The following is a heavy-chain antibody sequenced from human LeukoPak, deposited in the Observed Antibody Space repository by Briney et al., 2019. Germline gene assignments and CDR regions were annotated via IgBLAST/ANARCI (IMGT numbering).Heavy chain of an antibody. CDR2: IYYSGST. V-gene: IGHV4-39*07. Sequence: SETLSLTCTVSGGSISSSTYYWGWIRRPPGKGLEWIGSIYYSGSTYYNPSLKSRVTVSVDTSKNQLSMKLSSVTAADTAVYYCARGSDFGDYWGQGTLVTVSS. CDR1: GGSISSSTYY. CDR3: ARGSDFGDY. J-gene: IGHJ4*02. D-gene: IGHD4-17*01.